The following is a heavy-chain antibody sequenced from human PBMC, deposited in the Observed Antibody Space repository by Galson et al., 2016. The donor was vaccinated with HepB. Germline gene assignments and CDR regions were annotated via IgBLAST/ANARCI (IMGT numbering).Heavy chain of an antibody. D-gene: IGHD3-3*01. Sequence: SLRLSCAASGLTVSVHYMIWVRQSPGTGLKLVSVIYSGGNTDYGDSVRGRFTVSRDYSKNTLYLQMNSLRAEDTAVYYCAIAGFNDFRLWVQGTLVSVSS. V-gene: IGHV3-53*01. J-gene: IGHJ4*02. CDR3: AIAGFNDFRL. CDR1: GLTVSVHY. CDR2: IYSGGNT.